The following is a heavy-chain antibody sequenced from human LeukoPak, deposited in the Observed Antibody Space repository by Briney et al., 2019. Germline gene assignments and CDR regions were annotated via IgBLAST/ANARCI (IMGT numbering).Heavy chain of an antibody. J-gene: IGHJ4*02. D-gene: IGHD3-22*01. CDR3: ATVGGGYDFDY. Sequence: PGGSLRLSCAASGFTVSSNYMSWVRQAPGKGLERVSVFYSGGYTYYADSVKGRFTISRDNSKNTLYLQMNSLRAEDTAVYYCATVGGGYDFDYWGQGTLVTVSS. V-gene: IGHV3-53*01. CDR2: FYSGGYT. CDR1: GFTVSSNY.